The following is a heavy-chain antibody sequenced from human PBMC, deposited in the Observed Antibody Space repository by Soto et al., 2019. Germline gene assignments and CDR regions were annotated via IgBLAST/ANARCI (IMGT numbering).Heavy chain of an antibody. D-gene: IGHD1-26*01. CDR1: GYTFSKYI. V-gene: IGHV1-3*04. CDR2: INTDNGDT. Sequence: QVPLVQSGAEVKKTGASVILSCKTSGYTFSKYIIHWVRQAPGQRLEWMGWINTDNGDTKYSQKFQGRGTMSRDSSANTANMQLSSRRSEDTAVYYCARLSSGSGVYWGQGTLVTVSS. CDR3: ARLSSGSGVY. J-gene: IGHJ4*02.